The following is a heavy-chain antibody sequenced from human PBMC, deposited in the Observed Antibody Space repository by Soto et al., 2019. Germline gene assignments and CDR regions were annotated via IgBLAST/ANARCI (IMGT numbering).Heavy chain of an antibody. CDR2: IYYSGST. V-gene: IGHV4-30-4*01. J-gene: IGHJ4*02. Sequence: PSETLSLTCTVSGGSISSGDYYWSWIRQPPGKGLEWIGYIYYSGSTYYNPSLKSRVTISVDTSKNQFSLKLSSVTAADTAVYYCARYYDFWTGPFDYWGQRTLVTVAS. D-gene: IGHD3-3*01. CDR1: GGSISSGDYY. CDR3: ARYYDFWTGPFDY.